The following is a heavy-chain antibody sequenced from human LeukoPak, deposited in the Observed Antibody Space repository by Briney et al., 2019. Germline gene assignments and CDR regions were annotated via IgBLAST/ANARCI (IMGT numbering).Heavy chain of an antibody. CDR2: IKQDGSEK. CDR3: ARATTWNGYSWFDP. CDR1: GFAFSTYW. D-gene: IGHD3-3*01. V-gene: IGHV3-7*01. J-gene: IGHJ5*02. Sequence: GRSLRLSCAASGFAFSTYWMTWVRQAPGKGLEWVANIKQDGSEKYYVDSVKGRFTISRDNAKKSLYLQMNSLRAEDTAVYYCARATTWNGYSWFDPWGQGTLVTVSS.